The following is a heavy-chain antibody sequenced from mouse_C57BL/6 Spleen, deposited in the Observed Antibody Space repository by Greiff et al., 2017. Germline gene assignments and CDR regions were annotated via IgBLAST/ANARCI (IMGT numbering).Heavy chain of an antibody. V-gene: IGHV1-82*01. J-gene: IGHJ3*01. CDR2: IYPGDGGT. Sequence: VHLVESGPELVKPGASVKISCKASGYAFSSSWMNWVKQRPGKGLEWIGRIYPGDGGTNYNGKFKVKATLTADKSSSTAYMQLSILTSEDSAVYFCARDYGSSYGFAYWGQGTLVTVSA. CDR1: GYAFSSSW. CDR3: ARDYGSSYGFAY. D-gene: IGHD1-1*01.